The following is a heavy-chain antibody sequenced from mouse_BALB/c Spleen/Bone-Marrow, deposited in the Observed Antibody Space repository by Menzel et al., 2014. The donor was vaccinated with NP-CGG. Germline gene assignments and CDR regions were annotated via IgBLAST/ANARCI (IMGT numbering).Heavy chain of an antibody. CDR3: ARRGSSGYWFAY. J-gene: IGHJ3*01. D-gene: IGHD3-1*01. CDR2: IDPYYGGT. V-gene: IGHV1-39*01. CDR1: GYSFTGYN. Sequence: VQLQQPGPELEKPGASVKISCQASGYSFTGYNINWVKQSNGKSLEWLGNIDPYYGGTSYNQKFKAKATLAVDRSSSTAYMQLKSLTSEDSAVYYCARRGSSGYWFAYGGQGTLVTVSA.